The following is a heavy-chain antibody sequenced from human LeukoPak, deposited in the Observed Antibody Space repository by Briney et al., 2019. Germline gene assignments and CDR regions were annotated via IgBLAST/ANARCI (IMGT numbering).Heavy chain of an antibody. D-gene: IGHD3-22*01. CDR3: ARDTTSVVVGIDY. V-gene: IGHV4-4*02. J-gene: IGHJ4*02. Sequence: SETLSLTCAVSGGSISSSNWWSWVRQPPGKGLEWIGEIYHSGSTNYNPSLKSRVTISVDKSKNQFSLKLSSVTAADTAVYYCARDTTSVVVGIDYWGQGTLVTVSS. CDR2: IYHSGST. CDR1: GGSISSSNW.